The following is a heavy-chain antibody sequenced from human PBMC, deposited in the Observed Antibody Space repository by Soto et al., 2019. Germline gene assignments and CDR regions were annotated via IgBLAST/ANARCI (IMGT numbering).Heavy chain of an antibody. CDR1: GFTFSSYA. J-gene: IGHJ6*02. CDR3: ARGGLRFLEWPQGETYYYYYYGMDV. D-gene: IGHD3-3*01. V-gene: IGHV3-30-3*01. CDR2: ISYDGSNK. Sequence: GGSLRLSCAASGFTFSSYAMHWVRQAPGKGLEWVAVISYDGSNKYYADSVKGRFTISRDNSKNTLYLQMNSLRAEDTAVYYCARGGLRFLEWPQGETYYYYYYGMDVWGQGTTVTVSS.